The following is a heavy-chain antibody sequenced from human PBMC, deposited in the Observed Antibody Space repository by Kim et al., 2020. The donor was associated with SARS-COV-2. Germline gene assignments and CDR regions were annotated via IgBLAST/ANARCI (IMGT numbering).Heavy chain of an antibody. CDR1: GYTLTELS. D-gene: IGHD3-3*01. V-gene: IGHV1-24*01. Sequence: ASVKVSCKVSGYTLTELSMHWVRKAPGKGLEWMGGFDPEDGETIYAQKFQGRVTITEDTSTDTAYMELSSLRSEDTAVYYCATQQVLRFLEWLPNVLVYW. CDR3: ATQQVLRFLEWLPNVLVY. CDR2: FDPEDGET. J-gene: IGHJ4*01.